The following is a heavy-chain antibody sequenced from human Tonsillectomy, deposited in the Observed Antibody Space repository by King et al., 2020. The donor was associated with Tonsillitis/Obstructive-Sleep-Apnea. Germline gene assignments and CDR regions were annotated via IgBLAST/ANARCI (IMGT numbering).Heavy chain of an antibody. J-gene: IGHJ4*02. D-gene: IGHD2-2*02. CDR1: GGPFNGYY. CDR2: VNHIGNT. V-gene: IGHV4-34*01. Sequence: VQLQQWGAGLLKPSETLSLSCAVYGGPFNGYYWTWIRQPPGKGLEWIGEVNHIGNTNSNPSLTSTLNISGDTSQNQFSLTLTSVTAADSAVYYCARGYPAYYFDSWGQGTLVTVSS. CDR3: ARGYPAYYFDS.